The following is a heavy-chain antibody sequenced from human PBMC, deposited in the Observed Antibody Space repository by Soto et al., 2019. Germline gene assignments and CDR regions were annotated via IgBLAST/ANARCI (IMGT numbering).Heavy chain of an antibody. CDR3: ARHGGLWDWFDP. CDR1: GGSISSSSYY. Sequence: QLQLQESGPGLVKPSETLSLTCTVSGGSISSSSYYWGWIRQPPGKGLEWIGSIYYSGSTYYNPSLKSRVPISVDTSKNQFSLKLGSVPAADTAVYYCARHGGLWDWFDPWGQGTLVTVSS. D-gene: IGHD2-21*01. V-gene: IGHV4-39*01. CDR2: IYYSGST. J-gene: IGHJ5*02.